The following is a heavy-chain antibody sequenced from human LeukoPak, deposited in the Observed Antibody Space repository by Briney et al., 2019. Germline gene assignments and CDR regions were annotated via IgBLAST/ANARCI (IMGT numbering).Heavy chain of an antibody. CDR3: ARVGNDFDP. Sequence: GGSLRLSCAASGFTVTSNFMSWVRQAPGKGLEWVSSISASGAYTYYTDSVKGRFTISRDNSKNTLYLQMNSLRADDTAVYYCARVGNDFDPWGQGTLVTVSS. CDR1: GFTVTSNF. J-gene: IGHJ5*02. CDR2: ISASGAYT. V-gene: IGHV3-23*01. D-gene: IGHD1-1*01.